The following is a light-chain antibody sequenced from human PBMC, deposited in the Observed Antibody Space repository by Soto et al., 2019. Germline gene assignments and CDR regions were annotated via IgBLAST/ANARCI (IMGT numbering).Light chain of an antibody. V-gene: IGLV2-14*01. Sequence: QSALTQPASVSGSPGQSITISCTGTSSDVGVYNYVSWYQQHPGKAPKLMIYDVSNRPSGVSNRFSGSKSGNTASLTISGLQAEDEADYYCSSYTSSSFPVVFGGGTKLTVL. CDR1: SSDVGVYNY. CDR3: SSYTSSSFPVV. J-gene: IGLJ2*01. CDR2: DVS.